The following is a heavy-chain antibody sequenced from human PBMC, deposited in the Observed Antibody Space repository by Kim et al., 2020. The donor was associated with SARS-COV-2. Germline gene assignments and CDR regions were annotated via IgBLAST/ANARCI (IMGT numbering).Heavy chain of an antibody. Sequence: GGSLRLSCAASGFTFDDYAMHWVRQAPGKGLEWVSGISWNSGSIGYADSVKGRFTISRDNAKNSLYLQMNSLRAEDTALYYCAKDALPDYYDSVSYFDYWGQGTLVTVSS. J-gene: IGHJ4*02. V-gene: IGHV3-9*01. D-gene: IGHD3-22*01. CDR3: AKDALPDYYDSVSYFDY. CDR2: ISWNSGSI. CDR1: GFTFDDYA.